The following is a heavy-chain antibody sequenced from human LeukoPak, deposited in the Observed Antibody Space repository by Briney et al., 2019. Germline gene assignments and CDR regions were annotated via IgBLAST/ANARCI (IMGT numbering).Heavy chain of an antibody. V-gene: IGHV1-8*03. CDR3: ARGGGYSYGPLDI. Sequence: ASVKVSSKTSGYTFTSYDINWVRQATGQGLEWMGWMNPISGNTGYEQKFQGRVTLTRNTSINTAYMELSSLRSEDTAVYYCARGGGYSYGPLDIWGQGTKVTVSS. CDR1: GYTFTSYD. CDR2: MNPISGNT. D-gene: IGHD5-18*01. J-gene: IGHJ3*02.